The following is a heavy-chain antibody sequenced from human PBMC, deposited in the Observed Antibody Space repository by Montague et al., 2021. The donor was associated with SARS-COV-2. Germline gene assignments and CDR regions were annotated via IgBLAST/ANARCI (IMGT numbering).Heavy chain of an antibody. Sequence: SLRLSCAASGFTSSSYAMHWVRQAPGKGLEWVAVISYDGSNKYYADSVKGRFTISRDNSKNTLYLQMNSLRAEDTAVYYCARDNYDYVWGSYRYIYWGQGTLVTVPS. CDR2: ISYDGSNK. CDR1: GFTSSSYA. J-gene: IGHJ4*02. V-gene: IGHV3-30*04. D-gene: IGHD3-16*02. CDR3: ARDNYDYVWGSYRYIY.